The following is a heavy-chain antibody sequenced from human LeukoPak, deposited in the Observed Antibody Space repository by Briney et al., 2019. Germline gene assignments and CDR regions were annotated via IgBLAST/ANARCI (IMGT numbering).Heavy chain of an antibody. CDR3: ARDIGSTVAYNWFDP. D-gene: IGHD4-23*01. Sequence: SETLSLTCTVSGGSISSSSYYWGWIRQPPGKGLEWIGSIHYSGSTNYNPSLKSRVTISLDTSKNQFSLKLSSVTAADTAVYYCARDIGSTVAYNWFDPWGQGTLVTVSS. CDR1: GGSISSSSYY. V-gene: IGHV4-39*07. J-gene: IGHJ5*02. CDR2: IHYSGST.